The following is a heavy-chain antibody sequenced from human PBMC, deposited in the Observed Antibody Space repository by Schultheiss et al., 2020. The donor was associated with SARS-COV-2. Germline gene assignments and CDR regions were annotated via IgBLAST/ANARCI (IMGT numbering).Heavy chain of an antibody. CDR1: GFTFSSYA. V-gene: IGHV3-30*01. CDR3: ARDSGSSGDYYYYYGMDV. J-gene: IGHJ6*02. D-gene: IGHD3-10*01. CDR2: ISYDGSNK. Sequence: GSLRLSCAASGFTFSSYAMHWVRQAPGKGLEWVAVISYDGSNKYYADSVKGRFTISRDNSKNTLYLQMNSLRAEDTAVYYCARDSGSSGDYYYYYGMDVWGQGTTVTVSS.